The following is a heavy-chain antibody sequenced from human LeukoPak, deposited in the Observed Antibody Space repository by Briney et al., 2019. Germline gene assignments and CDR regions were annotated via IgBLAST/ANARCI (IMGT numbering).Heavy chain of an antibody. Sequence: KTSETLSLTCTVSGGSISSGSYYWSWIRQPAGKGLECIGRINTSGRTNYNPSLESRVTISVDTSKNQFSLNLSSVTAADTAVYYCARTLLPATRGAFDIWGQGTMVTVSS. D-gene: IGHD2-2*01. CDR1: GGSISSGSYY. CDR3: ARTLLPATRGAFDI. V-gene: IGHV4-61*02. J-gene: IGHJ3*02. CDR2: INTSGRT.